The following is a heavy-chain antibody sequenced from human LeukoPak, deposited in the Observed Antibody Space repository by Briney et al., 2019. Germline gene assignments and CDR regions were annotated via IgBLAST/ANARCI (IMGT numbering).Heavy chain of an antibody. Sequence: GGSLRLSCAASGFTFSSYWMSWVRQAPGKGLEWVANIKQDGSEKYYVDSVKGRFTISRDNAKNSLYLQMNSLRAEDTAVYYCARGASYYYGSGSYSTYYFDYWGQGTLVTVSS. CDR2: IKQDGSEK. CDR1: GFTFSSYW. V-gene: IGHV3-7*02. CDR3: ARGASYYYGSGSYSTYYFDY. D-gene: IGHD3-10*01. J-gene: IGHJ4*02.